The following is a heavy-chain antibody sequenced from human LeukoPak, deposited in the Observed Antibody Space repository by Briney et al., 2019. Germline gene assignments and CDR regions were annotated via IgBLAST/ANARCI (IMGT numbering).Heavy chain of an antibody. CDR3: ASSGQCTNGLCRDVGYMDV. V-gene: IGHV4-34*01. CDR2: INHSGST. Sequence: PSETLSLTCAVYGGSFSGYYWSWIRQPPGKGLEWIGEINHSGSTNYNTSLKSRVTISVDTSKNQFSLKLSSVTAADTAVYYCASSGQCTNGLCRDVGYMDVWGKGTTVSVSS. D-gene: IGHD2-8*01. J-gene: IGHJ6*03. CDR1: GGSFSGYY.